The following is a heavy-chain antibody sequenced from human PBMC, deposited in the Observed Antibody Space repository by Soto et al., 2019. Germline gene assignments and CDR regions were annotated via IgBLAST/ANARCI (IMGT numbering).Heavy chain of an antibody. V-gene: IGHV4-59*01. CDR3: ARIAVDTAMAYYYYYYMDV. D-gene: IGHD5-18*01. CDR2: IYYSGST. Sequence: SETLSLTCTVSGGSISSYYWSWIRQPPGKGLEWIGYIYYSGSTNYNPSLKSRVTISVDTSKNQFSLKLSSVTAADTAVYYCARIAVDTAMAYYYYYYMDVWGKGTTVTVSS. CDR1: GGSISSYY. J-gene: IGHJ6*03.